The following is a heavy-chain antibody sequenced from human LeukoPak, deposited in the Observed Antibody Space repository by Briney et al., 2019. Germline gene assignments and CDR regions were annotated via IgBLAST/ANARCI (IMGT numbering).Heavy chain of an antibody. CDR2: IYHSGST. V-gene: IGHV4-30-2*01. CDR1: GGSISSGGYS. Sequence: PSETLSLTCAVSGGSISSGGYSWSWIRQPPGKGLEWIGYIYHSGSTYYNPSLKSRVTTSVDRSKNQFSLKLSSVTAADTAVYYCARALGCSGGSCYDYYGMDVWGQGTTVTVSS. J-gene: IGHJ6*02. D-gene: IGHD2-15*01. CDR3: ARALGCSGGSCYDYYGMDV.